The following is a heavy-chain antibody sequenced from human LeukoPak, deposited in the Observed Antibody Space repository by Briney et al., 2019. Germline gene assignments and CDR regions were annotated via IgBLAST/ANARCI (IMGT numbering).Heavy chain of an antibody. CDR2: IYYRGST. J-gene: IGHJ5*02. V-gene: IGHV4-39*01. CDR1: GASISSSSYY. CDR3: ARITYYYGSRPYNWFDP. Sequence: PSETLSLTCTVSGASISSSSYYWGWIRQPPGKGLEWIGSIYYRGSTYYNPSLKSRVTISVDTSKNQFSLKVSSVTAADTAVYYCARITYYYGSRPYNWFDPWGQGTLVTVSS. D-gene: IGHD3-10*01.